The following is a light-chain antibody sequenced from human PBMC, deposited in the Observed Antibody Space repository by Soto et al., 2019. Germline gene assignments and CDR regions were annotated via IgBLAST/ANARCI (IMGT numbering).Light chain of an antibody. V-gene: IGKV3-15*01. CDR3: QQYSDWPPYT. J-gene: IGKJ2*01. CDR2: GAS. CDR1: QTVSTN. Sequence: IVMTQSPATLSVSPGERVTLSCRVSQTVSTNLAWYQQKPGQAPRLLIYGASTRATGIPARFSGSGSGTDFTLTISSLQSEDFAFYYCQQYSDWPPYTFGQGTKLEIK.